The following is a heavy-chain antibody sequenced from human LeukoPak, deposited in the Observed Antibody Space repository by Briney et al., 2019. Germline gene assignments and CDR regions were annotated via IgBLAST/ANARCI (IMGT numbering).Heavy chain of an antibody. V-gene: IGHV3-20*04. CDR3: ARAIGYCSSTSCYGFDY. Sequence: GGSLRLSCAASGFTFDDYGMSWVRQAPGKGLEWVSGINWNGGSTGYADSVKGRFTISRDNAKNSLYLQMNSLRAEDTALYYCARAIGYCSSTSCYGFDYRGQGTLVTVSS. CDR2: INWNGGST. J-gene: IGHJ4*02. CDR1: GFTFDDYG. D-gene: IGHD2-2*01.